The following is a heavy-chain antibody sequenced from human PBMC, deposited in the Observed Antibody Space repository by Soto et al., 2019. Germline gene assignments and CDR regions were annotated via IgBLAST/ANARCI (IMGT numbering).Heavy chain of an antibody. D-gene: IGHD2-2*01. CDR2: ISSSSSYT. V-gene: IGHV3-11*06. Sequence: SRRASGPAFGFSFSEYYMSWIRQAEGKGLQWVSYISSSSSYTNYAHSVKSRLTISRDNTKTSLYLQMTRLRDEDTAVYYCARDPSCSSTSCPPYFMDVWGQGTTVTVSS. J-gene: IGHJ6*02. CDR1: GFSFSEYY. CDR3: ARDPSCSSTSCPPYFMDV.